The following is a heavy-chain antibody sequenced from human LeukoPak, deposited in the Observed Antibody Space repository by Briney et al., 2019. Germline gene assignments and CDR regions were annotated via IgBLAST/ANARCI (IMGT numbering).Heavy chain of an antibody. J-gene: IGHJ4*02. Sequence: PGGSLRLSCAASGFTFSSYEMDWVRQAPGKGLEWVSYISSSSTTIYYADSVRGRFTISRDNSKSTLSLQMNSLRAEDTAIYYCATYRQVLLPFESWGQGTLVTVSS. D-gene: IGHD2-8*02. V-gene: IGHV3-48*03. CDR1: GFTFSSYE. CDR2: ISSSSTTI. CDR3: ATYRQVLLPFES.